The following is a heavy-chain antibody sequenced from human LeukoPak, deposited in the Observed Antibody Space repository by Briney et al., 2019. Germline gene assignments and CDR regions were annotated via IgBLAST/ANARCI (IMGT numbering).Heavy chain of an antibody. Sequence: PGGSLRLSCAASGFIFSDYYMSWIRQAPGKGLEWVSYISSSGSTMYYTDSVKGRFTISRDNAKDSLYLQMNSLRAEDTAVYYCARDGPRSGYDLGHFDNLGQGTLVTASS. CDR1: GFIFSDYY. J-gene: IGHJ4*02. V-gene: IGHV3-11*01. CDR3: ARDGPRSGYDLGHFDN. D-gene: IGHD5-12*01. CDR2: ISSSGSTM.